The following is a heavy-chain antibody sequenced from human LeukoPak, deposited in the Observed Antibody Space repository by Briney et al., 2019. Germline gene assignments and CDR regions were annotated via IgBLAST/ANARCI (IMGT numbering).Heavy chain of an antibody. CDR1: GGSLSSYY. V-gene: IGHV4-59*01. D-gene: IGHD4-23*01. CDR2: IYYSGST. Sequence: PSETLSLTCTVSGGSLSSYYWSWIRQPPGKGLEWIGYIYYSGSTNYNPSLKSRVTISVDTSKNQFSLKLSSVTAADTAVYYCASYSQGVVTVWGQGTMVTVSS. CDR3: ASYSQGVVTV. J-gene: IGHJ3*01.